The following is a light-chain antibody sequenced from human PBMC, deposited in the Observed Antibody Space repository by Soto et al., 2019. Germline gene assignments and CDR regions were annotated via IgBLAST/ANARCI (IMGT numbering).Light chain of an antibody. J-gene: IGLJ3*02. V-gene: IGLV2-14*01. CDR2: GVS. CDR1: ASDIGNYNY. CDR3: NSYSAHTTLWL. Sequence: QSALTQPASVSGSPGQSITISCSGAASDIGNYNYVSWYQVHTGQAPKLLIYGVSNRPSGVSNRFSGSKSGNAASLTISGLQAEDEADYYCNSYSAHTTLWLFGGGTKLTVL.